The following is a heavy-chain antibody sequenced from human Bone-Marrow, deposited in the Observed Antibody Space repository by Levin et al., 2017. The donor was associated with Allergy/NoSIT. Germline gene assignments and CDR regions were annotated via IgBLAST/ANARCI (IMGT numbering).Heavy chain of an antibody. CDR3: AKDHDSLGYCSSTSCCRGFDY. V-gene: IGHV3-30*18. CDR1: GFTFSSYG. D-gene: IGHD2-2*01. J-gene: IGHJ4*02. CDR2: ISYDGSNK. Sequence: GESLKISCAASGFTFSSYGMHWVRQAPGKGLEWVAVISYDGSNKYYADSVKGRFTISRDNSKNTLYLQMNSLRAEDTAVYYCAKDHDSLGYCSSTSCCRGFDYWGQGTLVTVSS.